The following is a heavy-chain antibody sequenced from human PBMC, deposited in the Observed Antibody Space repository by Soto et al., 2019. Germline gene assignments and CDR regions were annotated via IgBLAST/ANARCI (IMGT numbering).Heavy chain of an antibody. CDR1: GFTFSSYW. V-gene: IGHV3-7*01. CDR3: AREGDRMVRGVTISYYMDV. D-gene: IGHD3-10*01. CDR2: IKQDGSEK. Sequence: GGSLRLSCAASGFTFSSYWMSWVRQAPGKGLEWVANIKQDGSEKYYVDSVKGRFTISRDNAKNSLYLQMNSLRAEDTAVYYCAREGDRMVRGVTISYYMDVWGKGTTVTVSS. J-gene: IGHJ6*03.